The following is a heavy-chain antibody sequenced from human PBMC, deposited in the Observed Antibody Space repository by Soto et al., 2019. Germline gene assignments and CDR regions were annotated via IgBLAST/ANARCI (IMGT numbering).Heavy chain of an antibody. D-gene: IGHD3-3*01. CDR3: VRSGYYPNAEYFQH. CDR1: GFTFSSYW. V-gene: IGHV3-74*01. J-gene: IGHJ1*01. CDR2: INSDGSST. Sequence: GGSLRLSCAASGFTFSSYWMHWVRQAPGKGLVWVSRINSDGSSTSYADSVKGRFTISRDNAKNTLYLQMNSLRAEDTAVYYCVRSGYYPNAEYFQHWGQGTLVTVSS.